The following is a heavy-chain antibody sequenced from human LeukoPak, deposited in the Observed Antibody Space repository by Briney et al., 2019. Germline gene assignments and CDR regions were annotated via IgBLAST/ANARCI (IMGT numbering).Heavy chain of an antibody. Sequence: TLSLTCTVSGGSISSGSYYWSWIRQPAGEGLEWIGRIYTSGSTNYNPSLKSRVTISVDTSKNQFSLKLSSVTAADTAVYYCARLGAVAGSTGAFDIWGQGTMVTVSS. CDR3: ARLGAVAGSTGAFDI. J-gene: IGHJ3*02. D-gene: IGHD6-19*01. CDR2: IYTSGST. CDR1: GGSISSGSYY. V-gene: IGHV4-61*02.